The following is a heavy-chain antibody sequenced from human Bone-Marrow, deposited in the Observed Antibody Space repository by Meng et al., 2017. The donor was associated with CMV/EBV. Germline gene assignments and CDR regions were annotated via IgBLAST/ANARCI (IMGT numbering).Heavy chain of an antibody. D-gene: IGHD4-17*01. CDR1: GCSLRTSGVG. CDR2: IYWDDDK. J-gene: IGHJ4*02. V-gene: IGHV2-5*02. CDR3: AHSYGDYAGDY. Sequence: TLKVLGPTLVKPTQTPPLTCTFSGCSLRTSGVGVGWMRQPPGKALEWLALIYWDDDKRYSPSLKSRLTITKDTSKNQVVLTMTNMDPVDTATYYCAHSYGDYAGDYWGQGTLVTVSS.